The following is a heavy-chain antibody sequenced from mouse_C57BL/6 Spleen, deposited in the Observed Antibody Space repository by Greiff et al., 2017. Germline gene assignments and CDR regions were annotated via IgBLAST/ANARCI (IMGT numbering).Heavy chain of an antibody. CDR3: TTRSKGDFYFDY. CDR2: IDPGDGDT. V-gene: IGHV14-1*01. D-gene: IGHD1-1*01. CDR1: GFTFNDYY. J-gene: IGHJ2*01. Sequence: VQLQQSGAELVRPGASVKLSCTASGFTFNDYYMHWVKQRPEQGLEWIGRIDPGDGDTDYATKFQGKATMTADTSSNTAYLQLSSLTSEDAAVYYCTTRSKGDFYFDYWGQGTTLTVSS.